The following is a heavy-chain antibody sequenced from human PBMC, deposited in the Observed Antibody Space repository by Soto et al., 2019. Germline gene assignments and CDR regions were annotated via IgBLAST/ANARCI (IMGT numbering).Heavy chain of an antibody. CDR2: IYSGGST. Sequence: GGSLRLSCAASGFTVSSNYMSWVRQAPGKGLEWVSVIYSGGSTYYADSVKGRFTIPRDNSKNTLYLQMNSLRAEDTAVYYCARDGYCSGGSCYSISASDAFDIWGQGTMVTVSS. V-gene: IGHV3-66*01. D-gene: IGHD2-15*01. CDR3: ARDGYCSGGSCYSISASDAFDI. CDR1: GFTVSSNY. J-gene: IGHJ3*02.